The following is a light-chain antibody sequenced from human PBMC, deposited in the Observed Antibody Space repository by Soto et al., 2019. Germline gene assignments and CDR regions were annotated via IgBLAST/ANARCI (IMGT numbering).Light chain of an antibody. CDR1: SSNIGAGYD. J-gene: IGLJ2*01. Sequence: QAVVTQPPSVSGAPGQRVTISCTGSSSNIGAGYDVNWYQQLPGIAPKLLIYRNNNRPSGVPDRFSGSKSGNSASLAITGLQAEDESDYYCPAYDSSLSGYVVFGGRTKLTVL. CDR2: RNN. V-gene: IGLV1-40*01. CDR3: PAYDSSLSGYVV.